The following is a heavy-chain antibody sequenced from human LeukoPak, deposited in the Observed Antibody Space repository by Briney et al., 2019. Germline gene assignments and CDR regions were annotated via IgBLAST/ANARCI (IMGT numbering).Heavy chain of an antibody. D-gene: IGHD3-10*01. Sequence: GASVKVSCKASGYTFTGYYMHRVRQAPGQGLEWMGWINPNSGGTNYAQKFQGRVTMTRDTSISTAYMELSRLRSDDTAVYYCARDRGSGRPGPLPYYYYMDVWGKGTTVTVSS. CDR2: INPNSGGT. CDR3: ARDRGSGRPGPLPYYYYMDV. V-gene: IGHV1-2*02. CDR1: GYTFTGYY. J-gene: IGHJ6*03.